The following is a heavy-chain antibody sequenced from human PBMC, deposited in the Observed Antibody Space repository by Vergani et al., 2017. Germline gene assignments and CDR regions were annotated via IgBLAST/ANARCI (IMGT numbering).Heavy chain of an antibody. CDR2: INHSGST. Sequence: QVQLPQWGAGLLKPSETLSLNCAVSGGSFSGYYWRWIRQPPGKGLEWVGEINHSGSTNYNPSLKSRVTISVDTSKNQFSLKLSSVTAADTAVYYCASISGSYYSADYWGQGTLVTVSS. CDR1: GGSFSGYY. D-gene: IGHD1-26*01. CDR3: ASISGSYYSADY. V-gene: IGHV4-34*01. J-gene: IGHJ4*02.